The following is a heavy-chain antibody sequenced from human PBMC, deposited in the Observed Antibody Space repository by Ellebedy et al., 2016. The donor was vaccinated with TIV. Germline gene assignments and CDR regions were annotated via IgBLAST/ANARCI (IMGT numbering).Heavy chain of an antibody. CDR2: IDPSDSYT. D-gene: IGHD1-26*01. V-gene: IGHV5-10-1*01. Sequence: GESLKISCKGSGYSFSTFWVIWVRQRPGKGLESMGRIDPSDSYTNYSPSFQGHVTMSAHTSISTAYLEWSSLKASDTAIYYCARYSGSYGGYDYWGQGTLVTVSS. CDR3: ARYSGSYGGYDY. CDR1: GYSFSTFW. J-gene: IGHJ4*02.